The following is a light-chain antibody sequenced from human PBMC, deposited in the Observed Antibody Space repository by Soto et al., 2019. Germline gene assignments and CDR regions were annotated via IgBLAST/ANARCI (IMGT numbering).Light chain of an antibody. CDR1: QSIITY. Sequence: DIQMTQSTASLSASVGDRVTLTCRASQSIITYLDWYQQKPGKAPNLLIYGASTMQTGVPSRFSGSGSGTDFTLTISSLQPEDFATYYCQQSFSFPWTFGQGTKVDIK. CDR3: QQSFSFPWT. V-gene: IGKV1-39*01. CDR2: GAS. J-gene: IGKJ1*01.